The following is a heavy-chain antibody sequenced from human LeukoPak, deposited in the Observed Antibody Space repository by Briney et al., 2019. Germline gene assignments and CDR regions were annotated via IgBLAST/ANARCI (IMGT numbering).Heavy chain of an antibody. D-gene: IGHD1-26*01. Sequence: PSETLSLARTVSGGSISSYFWGWIRQPPGKGLEWIAYHHYSESNNYNPSLKSRVTISVDTSKNQFSLMLSSVTAADTAVYYCARDRRWEQLHAFDIWGQGTMGTVSS. CDR3: ARDRRWEQLHAFDI. V-gene: IGHV4-59*01. J-gene: IGHJ3*02. CDR1: GGSISSYF. CDR2: HHYSESN.